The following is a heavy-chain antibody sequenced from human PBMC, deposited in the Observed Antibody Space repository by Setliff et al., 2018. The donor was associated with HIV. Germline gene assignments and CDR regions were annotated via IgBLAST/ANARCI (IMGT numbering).Heavy chain of an antibody. CDR2: IYPGDSDT. CDR1: GYSFTNYW. V-gene: IGHV5-51*01. Sequence: PGESLTLSCKGSGYSFTNYWIGWVRQMPGKGLEWMGIIYPGDSDTRYSPSFQGQVTISANKSISTAYLQWSSLKASDTAMYYCARLSVVTATRIYYFDYWGQGTLVTVSS. J-gene: IGHJ4*02. CDR3: ARLSVVTATRIYYFDY. D-gene: IGHD2-21*02.